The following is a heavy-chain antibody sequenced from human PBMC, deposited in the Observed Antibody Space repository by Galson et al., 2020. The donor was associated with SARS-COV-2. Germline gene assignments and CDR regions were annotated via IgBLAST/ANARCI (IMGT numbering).Heavy chain of an antibody. CDR3: ARSGHYYDILTGYSTHDAFDI. CDR2: ISSSSYI. D-gene: IGHD3-9*01. J-gene: IGHJ3*02. CDR1: GFTFSSYS. V-gene: IGHV3-21*01. Sequence: GGSLRLSCAASGFTFSSYSMNWVRQAPGKGLEWVSSISSSSYIYYADSVKGRFTISRDNAKNSLYLQMNSLRAEDTAVYYCARSGHYYDILTGYSTHDAFDIWGQGTMVTVSS.